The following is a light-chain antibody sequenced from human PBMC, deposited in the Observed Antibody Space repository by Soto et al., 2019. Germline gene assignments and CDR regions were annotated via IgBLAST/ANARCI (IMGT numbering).Light chain of an antibody. CDR3: QHYNSYSEA. CDR1: QTISSW. V-gene: IGKV1-5*03. CDR2: KAS. Sequence: DIQMPQSPSTLSGSVGDRVTITCRASQTISSWLAWYQQKPGKAPNLLIYKASTLKSGVPSRFSGSGSGTEFTLTISSLQPDDVATYYCQHYNSYSEAFGQGTKVDIK. J-gene: IGKJ1*01.